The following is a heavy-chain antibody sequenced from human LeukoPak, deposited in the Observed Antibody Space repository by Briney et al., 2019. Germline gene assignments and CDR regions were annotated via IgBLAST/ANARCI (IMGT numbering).Heavy chain of an antibody. Sequence: SETLSLTCTLSGGSMSGSDYYWGWIRQPPGKGLEWIGAIYFSGSTYYSPSLKSRVTISVDTSKNQFSLKLSSVTAADTAVYYCARDRDGDYYDSSGYYYFDYWGQGTLVTVSS. CDR3: ARDRDGDYYDSSGYYYFDY. D-gene: IGHD3-22*01. CDR1: GGSMSGSDYY. J-gene: IGHJ4*02. V-gene: IGHV4-39*07. CDR2: IYFSGST.